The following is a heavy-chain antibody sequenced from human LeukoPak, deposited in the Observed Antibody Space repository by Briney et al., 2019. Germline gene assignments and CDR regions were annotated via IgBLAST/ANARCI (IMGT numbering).Heavy chain of an antibody. D-gene: IGHD3-10*01. CDR3: ARVRGGDPDLDY. V-gene: IGHV3-66*01. Sequence: GGSLRLSCAASGFTVSSNYMSWVRRAPGKGLEWVSVIYSGGSTYYADSVKGRFTISRDNSKNTLYLQMNSLRAEDTAVYYCARVRGGDPDLDYWGQGTLVTVSS. J-gene: IGHJ4*02. CDR2: IYSGGST. CDR1: GFTVSSNY.